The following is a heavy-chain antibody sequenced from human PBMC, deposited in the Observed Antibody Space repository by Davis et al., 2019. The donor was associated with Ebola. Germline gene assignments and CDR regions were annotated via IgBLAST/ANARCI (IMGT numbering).Heavy chain of an antibody. J-gene: IGHJ4*02. CDR1: GFTFSSYA. V-gene: IGHV3-30-3*01. CDR3: ARATFYGPFDY. CDR2: ISYNGVNK. D-gene: IGHD3-9*01. Sequence: GGSLRLSCAASGFTFSSYAMHWVRQAPGKGLEWVAVISYNGVNKNCADSVRGRFTISRDNAKNSLYLQMNSLRAEDTAVYYCARATFYGPFDYWGQGTLVTVSS.